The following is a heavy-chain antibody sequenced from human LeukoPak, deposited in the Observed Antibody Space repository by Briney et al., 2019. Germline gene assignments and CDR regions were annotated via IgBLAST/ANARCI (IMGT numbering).Heavy chain of an antibody. J-gene: IGHJ4*02. V-gene: IGHV3-73*01. D-gene: IGHD5-12*01. CDR1: GFTFSGSA. CDR2: IRSKANSYAT. Sequence: GSLRLSCAASGFTFSGSAMHWVRQASGKGLEWVGRIRSKANSYATAYAASVKGRFTISRDDSKKTAYLQMNSLKTEDTAVYYCTRAPTPYGGYDYFDYWGQGTLVTVSS. CDR3: TRAPTPYGGYDYFDY.